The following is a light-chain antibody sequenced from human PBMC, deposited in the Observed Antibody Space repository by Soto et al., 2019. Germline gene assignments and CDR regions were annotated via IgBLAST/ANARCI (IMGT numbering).Light chain of an antibody. V-gene: IGLV2-14*03. Sequence: QSALTQPASVSGSPGQSITISCIGTRGDIGGYNYVSWHQQHPGKAPKLMIYDAYERPLGVSNRFSGSKSGNTASLTISGLQNEDEADYYCSSYTDDRSYVFGRGTKLTVL. CDR1: RGDIGGYNY. CDR3: SSYTDDRSYV. CDR2: DAY. J-gene: IGLJ1*01.